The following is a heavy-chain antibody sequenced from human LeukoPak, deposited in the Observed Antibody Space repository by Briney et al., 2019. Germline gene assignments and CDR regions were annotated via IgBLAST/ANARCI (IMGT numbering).Heavy chain of an antibody. J-gene: IGHJ4*02. Sequence: GGSLRLSCVASGFTFSSYWMHWVRQAPGKGLVWVSRINSDGSSTSYADSVKGRFTISRDNAKNTLYLQMNSLRAEDTAIYYCARAYSSAWYVPGGYWGQGTLVTVSS. CDR3: ARAYSSAWYVPGGY. V-gene: IGHV3-74*01. D-gene: IGHD6-19*01. CDR1: GFTFSSYW. CDR2: INSDGSST.